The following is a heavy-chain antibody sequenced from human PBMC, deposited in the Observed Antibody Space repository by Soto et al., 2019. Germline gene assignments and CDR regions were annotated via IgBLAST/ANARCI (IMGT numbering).Heavy chain of an antibody. D-gene: IGHD6-13*01. CDR2: ISGSGGST. Sequence: PGGSLRLSCAASGFTFSSYAMSWVRQAPGKGLEWVSAISGSGGSTYYADSVKGRFTISRDNSKNTLYLQMNSLRAEDTAVYYCAKDRGSYGVKASAGIGWAFDIWGQGTMVTVSS. CDR1: GFTFSSYA. J-gene: IGHJ3*02. CDR3: AKDRGSYGVKASAGIGWAFDI. V-gene: IGHV3-23*01.